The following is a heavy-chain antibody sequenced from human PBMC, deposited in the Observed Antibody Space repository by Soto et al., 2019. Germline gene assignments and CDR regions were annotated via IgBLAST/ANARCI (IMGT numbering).Heavy chain of an antibody. CDR2: IYYSGST. CDR3: ARERGEGTGTYYYYGMDV. D-gene: IGHD1-7*01. Sequence: PSETLSLTYTVSGGSISSYYWSWIRQPPGKGLEWIGYIYYSGSTNYNPSLKSRVTISVDTSKNQFSLKLSSVTAADTAVYYCARERGEGTGTYYYYGMDVWGQGTTVTVSS. V-gene: IGHV4-59*01. CDR1: GGSISSYY. J-gene: IGHJ6*02.